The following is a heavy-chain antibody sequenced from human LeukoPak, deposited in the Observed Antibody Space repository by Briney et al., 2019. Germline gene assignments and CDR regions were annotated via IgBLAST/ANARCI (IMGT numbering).Heavy chain of an antibody. Sequence: PGGSLRLSCAGSGFTFSNYWMHWVRQAPGKGLVWVSRIYTDGSSTDYADSVKGRFTISRDNAKNMLYLQMNSLRAEDTAVYYCARGYYDILTRSFDYWGQGTLVTVSS. J-gene: IGHJ4*02. D-gene: IGHD3-9*01. CDR2: IYTDGSST. CDR3: ARGYYDILTRSFDY. CDR1: GFTFSNYW. V-gene: IGHV3-74*01.